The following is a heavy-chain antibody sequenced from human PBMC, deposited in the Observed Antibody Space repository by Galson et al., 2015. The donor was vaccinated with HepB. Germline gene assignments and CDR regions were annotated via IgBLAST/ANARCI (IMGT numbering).Heavy chain of an antibody. J-gene: IGHJ6*03. CDR2: IIPILGIA. CDR3: ARPRQGIQYDAGDYYYYYMDV. CDR1: GGTFSSYA. D-gene: IGHD5-18*01. Sequence: SVKVSCKASGGTFSSYAISWVRQAPGQGLEWMGGIIPILGIANYAQKFQGRVTITADKSTSTAYMELSSLRSEDTAVYYCARPRQGIQYDAGDYYYYYMDVWGKGTTVTVSS. V-gene: IGHV1-69*10.